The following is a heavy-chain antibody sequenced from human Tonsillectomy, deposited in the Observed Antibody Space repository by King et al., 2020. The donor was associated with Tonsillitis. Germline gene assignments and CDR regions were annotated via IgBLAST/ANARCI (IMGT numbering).Heavy chain of an antibody. CDR3: TREGNYYDSSGYYYDYYYYYMDV. Sequence: EMQLVQSGGGLVQPGRSLRLSCTASGFTFGDYGMSWVRQAPGKGLEWVGFIRSKAYGGTTEYAASVKGRFTISREDSKSIAYLQMNSLKTEDTAVYYCTREGNYYDSSGYYYDYYYYYMDVWGKGTTVTVSS. D-gene: IGHD3-22*01. CDR1: GFTFGDYG. CDR2: IRSKAYGGTT. J-gene: IGHJ6*03. V-gene: IGHV3-49*04.